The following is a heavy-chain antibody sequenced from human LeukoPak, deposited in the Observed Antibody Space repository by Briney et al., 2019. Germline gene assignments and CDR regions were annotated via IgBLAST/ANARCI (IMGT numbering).Heavy chain of an antibody. CDR3: ARVPRYCSGGSCYLRYYYYYMDV. J-gene: IGHJ6*03. CDR2: INHSGST. Sequence: SETLSLTCTVSGGSISSSSYYWGWIRQPPGKGLEWIGEINHSGSTNYNPSLKSRVTISVDTSKNQFSLKLSSVTAADTAVYYCARVPRYCSGGSCYLRYYYYYMDVWGKGTTVTVSS. D-gene: IGHD2-15*01. CDR1: GGSISSSSYY. V-gene: IGHV4-39*07.